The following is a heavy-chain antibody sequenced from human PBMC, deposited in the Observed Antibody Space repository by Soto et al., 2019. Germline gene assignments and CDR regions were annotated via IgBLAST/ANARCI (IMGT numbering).Heavy chain of an antibody. CDR2: ISGSGGST. CDR3: AKSYDSSGPDAFDL. CDR1: GFTFSSYA. Sequence: EVQLLESGGGLVQPGGSLRLSCAASGFTFSSYAMSLVRQAPGQGLEWVSAISGSGGSTYYADSVKGRFTISRDNSKNTLYLQRNSLRAEDTAVYYWAKSYDSSGPDAFDLWGQGTMVTVSS. D-gene: IGHD3-22*01. V-gene: IGHV3-23*01. J-gene: IGHJ3*01.